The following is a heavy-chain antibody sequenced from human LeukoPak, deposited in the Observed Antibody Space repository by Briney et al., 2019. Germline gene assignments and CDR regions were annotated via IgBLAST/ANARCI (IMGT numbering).Heavy chain of an antibody. CDR2: ISGSGGST. J-gene: IGHJ4*02. CDR1: GFTFSSYA. V-gene: IGHV3-23*01. D-gene: IGHD3-3*01. Sequence: GGSLRLSCAASGFTFSSYAMSWVRQAPGKGLEWVSTISGSGGSTYHADSVKGRFTISRDNSKNTLLLQMNSLKAEDTAVYYCAKRYGFWSGCYDYWGQGTLVTVSS. CDR3: AKRYGFWSGCYDY.